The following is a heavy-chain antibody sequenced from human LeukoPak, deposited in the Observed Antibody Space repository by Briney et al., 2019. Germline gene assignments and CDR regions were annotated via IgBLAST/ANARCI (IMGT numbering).Heavy chain of an antibody. J-gene: IGHJ4*02. CDR1: GFNFRSYG. CDR3: AKGYNDYFDY. D-gene: IGHD5-24*01. CDR2: VRYDGYNK. V-gene: IGHV3-30*02. Sequence: PGGSLRLSCAASGFNFRSYGIHWVRQAPGRGLEWVAFVRYDGYNKYYGDFVKGRFTISRDNSKNTLYLQMDSLRAEDTAVYYCAKGYNDYFDYWGQGTLVTVSS.